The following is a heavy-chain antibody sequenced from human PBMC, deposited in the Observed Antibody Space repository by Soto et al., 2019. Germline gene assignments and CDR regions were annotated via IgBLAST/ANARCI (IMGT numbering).Heavy chain of an antibody. CDR1: GFIFRSYA. V-gene: IGHV3-64D*08. J-gene: IGHJ4*02. Sequence: GGSLRLSCSAFGFIFRSYAMHWVRQAPGTGLEYLSSISSNGDMTYYADSVKGRFTISRDNSKNIVYLQMSSLRVEDAAVYYCVKDTNYYDSSGYDRTFDYWGQGALVTVSS. CDR2: ISSNGDMT. CDR3: VKDTNYYDSSGYDRTFDY. D-gene: IGHD3-22*01.